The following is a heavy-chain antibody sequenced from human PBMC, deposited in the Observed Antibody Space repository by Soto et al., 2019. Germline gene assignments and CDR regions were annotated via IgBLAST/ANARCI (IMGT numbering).Heavy chain of an antibody. CDR1: GGSIINNYW. CDR2: IYHSGTT. D-gene: IGHD3-10*01. CDR3: ARHPSCMARGASYGMDV. V-gene: IGHV4-38-2*01. Sequence: PSETLSLTCDVSGGSIINNYWWAWIRQSPGKGLVWIGSIYHSGTTYYNPSLESRATISVDTSESRFALKLSSVTAADTAVYYCARHPSCMARGASYGMDVWGQGTTVTV. J-gene: IGHJ6*02.